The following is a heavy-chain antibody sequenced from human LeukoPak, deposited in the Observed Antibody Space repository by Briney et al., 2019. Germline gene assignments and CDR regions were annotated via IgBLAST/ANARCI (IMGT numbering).Heavy chain of an antibody. CDR3: ARVGAFDYDSSSPIKGAFDI. V-gene: IGHV1-2*02. D-gene: IGHD3-22*01. CDR1: GYTFTDYY. Sequence: ASVKVSCKTSGYTFTDYYMHWVRQAPGQGLEWMGWINPNSGGTFYGQTFQGRVTMTRDTSISTAYMELSRLTSDDTAVYYCARVGAFDYDSSSPIKGAFDIWGQGTMVTVSS. CDR2: INPNSGGT. J-gene: IGHJ3*02.